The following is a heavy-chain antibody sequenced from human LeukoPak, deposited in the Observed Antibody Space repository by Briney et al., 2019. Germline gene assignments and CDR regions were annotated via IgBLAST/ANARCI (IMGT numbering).Heavy chain of an antibody. CDR3: ARESGVWGRRIAVAGNWFDP. D-gene: IGHD6-19*01. J-gene: IGHJ5*02. V-gene: IGHV4-39*07. CDR1: GGSISTTGYY. Sequence: SETLSLTCTVSGGSISTTGYYWGWIRQPPGKGLEWIGSIYYSGSTFYNPSLKSRVTISVDTSKNQFSLKLTSVTAADTAVYYCARESGVWGRRIAVAGNWFDPWGQGTLVTVYS. CDR2: IYYSGST.